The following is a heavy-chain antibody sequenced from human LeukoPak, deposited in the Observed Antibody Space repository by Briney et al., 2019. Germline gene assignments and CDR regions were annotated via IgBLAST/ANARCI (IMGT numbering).Heavy chain of an antibody. J-gene: IGHJ3*02. Sequence: SETLSLTCTVSGGSISSYYWSWIRQPPGKGLEWIGYIYYSGSTNYNPSLKSRVTISVDTSKNQFSLKLSSVTAADTAVYYCARDRLAFDIWGQGTMVTVSS. CDR3: ARDRLAFDI. CDR1: GGSISSYY. CDR2: IYYSGST. V-gene: IGHV4-59*12.